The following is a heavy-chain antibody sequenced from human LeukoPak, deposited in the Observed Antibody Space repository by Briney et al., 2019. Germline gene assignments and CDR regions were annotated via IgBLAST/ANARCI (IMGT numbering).Heavy chain of an antibody. CDR2: ISSSGSTI. CDR3: ARVGIAVAGKDDYFDY. J-gene: IGHJ4*02. Sequence: GGSLRLSCAASGFTFSSYEMNWVRQAPGKGLEWVSYISSSGSTIYYADPVKGRFTISRDNAKNSLYLQMNGLRAEDTAVYYCARVGIAVAGKDDYFDYWGQGTLVTVSS. V-gene: IGHV3-48*03. CDR1: GFTFSSYE. D-gene: IGHD6-19*01.